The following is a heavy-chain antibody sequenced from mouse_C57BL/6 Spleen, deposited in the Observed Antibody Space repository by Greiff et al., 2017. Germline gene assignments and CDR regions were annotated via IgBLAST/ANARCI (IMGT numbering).Heavy chain of an antibody. J-gene: IGHJ2*01. CDR2: ISSGGSYT. V-gene: IGHV5-6*01. CDR3: ARHYYSNDFDY. CDR1: GFTFSSYG. D-gene: IGHD2-5*01. Sequence: EVKLVESGGDLVKPGGSLKLSCAASGFTFSSYGMSWVRQTPDKRLEWVATISSGGSYTYYTDSVKGRFTISRDNAKNTLYLQMSSLKSEDTAMYYCARHYYSNDFDYWGQGTTLTVSS.